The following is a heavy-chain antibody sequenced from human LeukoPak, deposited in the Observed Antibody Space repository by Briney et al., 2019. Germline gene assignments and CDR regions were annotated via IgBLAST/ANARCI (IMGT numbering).Heavy chain of an antibody. CDR1: GGSIRSGSYY. J-gene: IGHJ3*01. D-gene: IGHD3-3*01. V-gene: IGHV4-61*02. CDR2: IYSSGST. CDR3: ARITIFGVVTDDAFDV. Sequence: SETLSLTCTVSGGSIRSGSYYWSWIRQPAGKGLEWIGRIYSSGSTNYNPSLKSRVTLSVDTSKNQFSLKLSSVTAADTAVYYCARITIFGVVTDDAFDVWGQGTMVTVSS.